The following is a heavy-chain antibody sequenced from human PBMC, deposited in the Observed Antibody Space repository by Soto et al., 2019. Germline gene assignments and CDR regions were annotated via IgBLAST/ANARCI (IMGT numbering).Heavy chain of an antibody. CDR1: GVTVSSTY. J-gene: IGHJ6*03. V-gene: IGHV3-66*01. D-gene: IGHD3-16*01. CDR3: SRKGGGFYYYYYMDV. Sequence: GGCLRLSSAASGVTVSSTYVAWVLKAPGKGQEWVSLIQSGGTTYYADSVKGRFTISRDNSKNTLYLQMNSLRAEDTAVFYLSRKGGGFYYYYYMDVWGKGTTVTVSS. CDR2: IQSGGTT.